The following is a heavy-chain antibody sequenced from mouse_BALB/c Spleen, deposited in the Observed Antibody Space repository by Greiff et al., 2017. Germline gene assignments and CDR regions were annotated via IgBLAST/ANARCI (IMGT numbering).Heavy chain of an antibody. Sequence: VQLVESGPGLVAPSQSLSITCTVSGFSLTSYGVHWVRQPPGKGLEWLGVIWAGGSTNYNSALMSRLSISKDNSKSQVFLKMNSLQTDDTAMYYCARVPLTTVVATSFFDYAMDYWGQGTSVTVSS. CDR1: GFSLTSYG. CDR2: IWAGGST. V-gene: IGHV2-9*02. CDR3: ARVPLTTVVATSFFDYAMDY. D-gene: IGHD1-1*01. J-gene: IGHJ4*01.